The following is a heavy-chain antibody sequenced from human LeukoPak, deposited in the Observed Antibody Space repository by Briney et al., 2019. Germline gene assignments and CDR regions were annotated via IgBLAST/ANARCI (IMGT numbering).Heavy chain of an antibody. V-gene: IGHV3-74*01. D-gene: IGHD5-12*01. Sequence: PGGSLRLSCAASGFNFENFWLHWVRQVPGKGLVWVSRTSSDGSITTYADSVKGRFTISRDNAKNTLYLQMNSLRVEDTALYYCARHFSVATTSPLQHWGQGTLVTVSS. J-gene: IGHJ1*01. CDR3: ARHFSVATTSPLQH. CDR2: TSSDGSIT. CDR1: GFNFENFW.